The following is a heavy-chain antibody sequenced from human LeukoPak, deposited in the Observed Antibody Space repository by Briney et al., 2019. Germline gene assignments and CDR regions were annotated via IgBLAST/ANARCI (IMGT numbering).Heavy chain of an antibody. J-gene: IGHJ3*02. Sequence: GGSLRLSCAASGFTFSSYGMHWVRQAPGKGLGWVAFIRYDGSNKYYADSVKGRFTISRDNSKNTLYLQMNSLRAEDTAVYYCARISHSGSLDMYFDIWGQGTMVTVSS. V-gene: IGHV3-30*02. CDR1: GFTFSSYG. CDR3: ARISHSGSLDMYFDI. CDR2: IRYDGSNK. D-gene: IGHD1-26*01.